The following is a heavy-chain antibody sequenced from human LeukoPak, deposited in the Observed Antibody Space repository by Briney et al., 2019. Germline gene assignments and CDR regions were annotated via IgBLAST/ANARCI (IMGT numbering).Heavy chain of an antibody. D-gene: IGHD6-13*01. CDR3: ATYSSSWYFSY. J-gene: IGHJ4*02. Sequence: PGGSLRLSCAASGFTFSSYSMNWVRQAPGKGLEWVSYISSSSSTIYYADSVKGRFTISRDNAKNSLHLQMNSLRDEDTAVYYCATYSSSWYFSYWGQGTLVTVSS. CDR1: GFTFSSYS. CDR2: ISSSSSTI. V-gene: IGHV3-48*02.